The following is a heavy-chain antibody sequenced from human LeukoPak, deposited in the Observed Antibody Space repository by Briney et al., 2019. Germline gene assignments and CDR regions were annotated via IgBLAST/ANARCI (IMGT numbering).Heavy chain of an antibody. CDR2: ISHGGGT. J-gene: IGHJ4*02. Sequence: SETLSLTCAVYGGSFSDYFWNWIRQTPGKGLEWIGEISHGGGTKYNPSLKSRATISVDTSKKQFSLNLTSVTAADTAVYYCARGEDGTGDYRPTYFDSWGQGTLVTVSS. D-gene: IGHD4-17*01. CDR1: GGSFSDYF. CDR3: ARGEDGTGDYRPTYFDS. V-gene: IGHV4-34*01.